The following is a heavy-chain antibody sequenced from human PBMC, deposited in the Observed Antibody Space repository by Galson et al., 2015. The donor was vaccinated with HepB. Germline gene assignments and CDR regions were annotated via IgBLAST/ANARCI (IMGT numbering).Heavy chain of an antibody. CDR1: GYSFTSYW. CDR3: AGQSGYGSGSYYRYYFDY. D-gene: IGHD3-10*01. CDR2: IYPGDSDT. J-gene: IGHJ4*02. Sequence: QSGAEVKKPGESLKISCTGSGYSFTSYWIGWVRQMPGKGLEWMGIIYPGDSDTRYSPSFQGQVTISADKSISTAYLQWSSLKASDTAMYYCAGQSGYGSGSYYRYYFDYWGQGTLVTVSS. V-gene: IGHV5-51*01.